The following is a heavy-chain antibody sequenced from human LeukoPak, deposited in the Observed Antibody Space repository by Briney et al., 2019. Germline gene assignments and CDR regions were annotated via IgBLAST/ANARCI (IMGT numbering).Heavy chain of an antibody. D-gene: IGHD3-16*01. J-gene: IGHJ1*01. CDR2: ISGSGGST. CDR1: GFTFSSYA. V-gene: IGHV3-23*01. Sequence: GESLKISCAASGFTFSSYAMSWVRQAPGKGLEWVSAISGSGGSTYYADSVKGRFTISRDNSKNTLYLQMNSLRAEDTAVYYCAKVDDYVWTVQHWGQGTLVTVSS. CDR3: AKVDDYVWTVQH.